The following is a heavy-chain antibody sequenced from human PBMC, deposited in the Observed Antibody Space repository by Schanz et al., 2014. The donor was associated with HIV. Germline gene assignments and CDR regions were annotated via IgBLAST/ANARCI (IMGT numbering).Heavy chain of an antibody. CDR2: ISWNSGNI. V-gene: IGHV3-9*01. Sequence: DVQLVESGGGLEQPGGSLRLSCAASGFMFSTYAMHWVRQAPGKGLEWVAGISWNSGNIGYGDSVKGRFTISRDNARNSLSLQMNSLRGEDTAVYYCALSRPSGYGGSWYFDLWGRGTLVAVSS. CDR3: ALSRPSGYGGSWYFDL. D-gene: IGHD2-15*01. J-gene: IGHJ2*01. CDR1: GFMFSTYA.